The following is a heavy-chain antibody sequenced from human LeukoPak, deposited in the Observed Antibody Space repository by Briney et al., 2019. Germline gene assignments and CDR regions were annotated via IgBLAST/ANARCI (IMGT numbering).Heavy chain of an antibody. CDR1: GLTFSNYW. J-gene: IGHJ4*02. D-gene: IGHD5-18*01. Sequence: PGGSLRLSCAASGLTFSNYWMDWVRQAPGKGLEWVANIKQDGSEKNYVDSVKGRFIISRDNAKNSLYLQMNSLRAEDTAVYYCARGHVDTTMTGEFDYWGQGTLVTVSS. CDR3: ARGHVDTTMTGEFDY. V-gene: IGHV3-7*01. CDR2: IKQDGSEK.